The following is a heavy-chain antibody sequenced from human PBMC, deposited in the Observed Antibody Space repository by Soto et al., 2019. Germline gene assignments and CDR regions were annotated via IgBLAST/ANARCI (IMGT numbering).Heavy chain of an antibody. D-gene: IGHD2-2*01. J-gene: IGHJ4*02. CDR3: ARGRRQTSYCSSTSCPKYYFDY. CDR1: GYTFTSYD. CDR2: MNPNSGNT. Sequence: QVQLVQSGAEVKKPGASVKVSCKASGYTFTSYDINWVRQATGQGLEWMGWMNPNSGNTGYAQKFQGRVTMTRNTSISTAYTELSSLRSEDTAVYYCARGRRQTSYCSSTSCPKYYFDYWGQGTLVTVSS. V-gene: IGHV1-8*01.